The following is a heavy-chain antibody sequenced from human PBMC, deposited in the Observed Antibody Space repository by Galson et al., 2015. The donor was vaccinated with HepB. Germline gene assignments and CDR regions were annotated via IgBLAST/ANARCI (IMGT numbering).Heavy chain of an antibody. Sequence: SVKVSCKAFAYIFTNYYMHWVRQAPGQGLEWTGVINPSGGSTSYAQKFQGRVTMTRDTSTRTVYMELSSLRSEDTALYYCAREPTIFGVVTLPVYYYYGMDVWGQGTTVTVSS. V-gene: IGHV1-46*01. CDR2: INPSGGST. J-gene: IGHJ6*02. CDR3: AREPTIFGVVTLPVYYYYGMDV. D-gene: IGHD3-3*01. CDR1: AYIFTNYY.